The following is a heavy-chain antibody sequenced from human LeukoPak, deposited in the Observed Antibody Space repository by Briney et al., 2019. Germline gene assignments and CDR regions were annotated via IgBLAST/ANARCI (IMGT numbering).Heavy chain of an antibody. CDR3: TTPDKPLGFCSGGSCSLGCS. CDR1: GFTFSNAW. J-gene: IGHJ6*04. Sequence: PGGSLRLSCAGSGFTFSNAWMTWVRQAPGKGLEWVGRILGKGSGGTTDYAAPVQGRFTISRDDSKDTVYLEMNSLKTEDTAVYYCTTPDKPLGFCSGGSCSLGCSWGRGTTVTISS. V-gene: IGHV3-15*01. CDR2: ILGKGSGGTT. D-gene: IGHD2-15*01.